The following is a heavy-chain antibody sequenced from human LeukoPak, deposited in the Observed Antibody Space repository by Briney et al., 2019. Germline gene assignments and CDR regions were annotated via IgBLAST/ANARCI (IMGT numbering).Heavy chain of an antibody. CDR3: VRGTGY. J-gene: IGHJ4*02. CDR1: GFTFSTYV. V-gene: IGHV3-64D*06. Sequence: GGSLRLSCSVSGFTFSTYVMHWVRQAPGKGVEYVSAISSNGDNTYYADSVKGRFTISRDNSKNTLYLQMSSLRADDTAVYYCVRGTGYWGQGTLVTVSS. CDR2: ISSNGDNT.